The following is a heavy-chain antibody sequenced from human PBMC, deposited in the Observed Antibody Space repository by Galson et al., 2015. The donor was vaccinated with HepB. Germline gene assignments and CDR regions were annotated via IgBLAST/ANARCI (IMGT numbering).Heavy chain of an antibody. CDR1: GYNFTDYW. CDR2: IYPGDSDT. CDR3: ARHLGRGNYHFDL. V-gene: IGHV5-51*01. Sequence: QSGAEVKKPGESLKISCKGSGYNFTDYWIVWVRQMPGKGLEWMGIIYPGDSDTRYSPSFQGQVTMSADKSISTAYLQWSSLKASDTAMYYCARHLGRGNYHFDLWGRGTLVTVSS. J-gene: IGHJ2*01. D-gene: IGHD1-26*01.